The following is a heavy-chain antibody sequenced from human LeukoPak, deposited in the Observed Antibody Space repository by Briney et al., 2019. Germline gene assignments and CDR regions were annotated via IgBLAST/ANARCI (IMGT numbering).Heavy chain of an antibody. J-gene: IGHJ5*02. CDR3: ARSRAFNSGAFDP. CDR2: ISGSGDKK. Sequence: GGSLRLSCAASGFTFSTYAMSWVRQAPGKGLEWVSAISGSGDKKYYADPVKGLFIISRDNSKNTLYLEMNSLKAEDTAVYYCARSRAFNSGAFDPWGQGSLVTVSS. V-gene: IGHV3-23*01. D-gene: IGHD1-26*01. CDR1: GFTFSTYA.